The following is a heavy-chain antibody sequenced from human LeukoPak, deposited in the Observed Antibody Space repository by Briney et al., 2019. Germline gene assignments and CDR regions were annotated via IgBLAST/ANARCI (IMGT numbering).Heavy chain of an antibody. Sequence: ASVKVSCKASGYTFTCYYMHWVRQAPGQGLEWMGWISAYNGNTNYAQKPQGRVTMTTDTSTSTAYMELRSLRSDDTAVYYCARDLSLIAVAARNFDYWGQGTLVTVSS. CDR3: ARDLSLIAVAARNFDY. D-gene: IGHD6-19*01. CDR2: ISAYNGNT. J-gene: IGHJ4*02. CDR1: GYTFTCYY. V-gene: IGHV1-18*04.